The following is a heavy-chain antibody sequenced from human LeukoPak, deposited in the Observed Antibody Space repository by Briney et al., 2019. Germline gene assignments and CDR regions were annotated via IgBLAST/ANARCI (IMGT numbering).Heavy chain of an antibody. J-gene: IGHJ3*02. CDR3: ARGWGAWYSRGWFLNGAFDI. CDR2: MNPNSGNT. V-gene: IGHV1-8*01. D-gene: IGHD6-19*01. CDR1: GYTFTSYD. Sequence: ASLNLTCKAYGYTFTSYDMSWVRQATGQGLEWMGWMNPNSGNTGYAQKFQGRVTMTINTSISTAYMELSSLRSEDTAVYYCARGWGAWYSRGWFLNGAFDIWGQGTMVTVSS.